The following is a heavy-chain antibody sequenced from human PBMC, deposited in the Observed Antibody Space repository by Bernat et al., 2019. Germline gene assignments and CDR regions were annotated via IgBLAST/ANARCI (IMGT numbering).Heavy chain of an antibody. J-gene: IGHJ4*02. CDR1: GFTFSDYW. D-gene: IGHD6-19*01. V-gene: IGHV3-74*01. Sequence: QLVESGGGLVQPGGSLRLSCAASGFTFSDYWTHCVRQAPGQGLVWAARIHGDERSTSYADSVKGRFTISRDNTENTVYLQMNSLRVEDTGVYYCSRDAAVPGADYGGQGTLVTVAA. CDR3: SRDAAVPGADY. CDR2: IHGDERST.